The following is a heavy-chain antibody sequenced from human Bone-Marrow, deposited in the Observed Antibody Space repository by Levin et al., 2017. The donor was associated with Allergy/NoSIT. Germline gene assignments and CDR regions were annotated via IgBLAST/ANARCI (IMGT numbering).Heavy chain of an antibody. D-gene: IGHD1-26*01. CDR2: IDPKNGAT. CDR1: GYTFSDYY. Sequence: ASVKVSCKASGYTFSDYYMHWVRQAPGQGLEWMGWIDPKNGATNYAQSFQGRVTMARDTSISTAYMDLNSLRSDDTAVYYCFVRAPNSGADPPIDYWGQGTLVTVS. J-gene: IGHJ4*02. CDR3: FVRAPNSGADPPIDY. V-gene: IGHV1-2*02.